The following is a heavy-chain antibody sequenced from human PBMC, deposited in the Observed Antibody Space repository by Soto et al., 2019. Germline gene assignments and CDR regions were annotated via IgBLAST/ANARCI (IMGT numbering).Heavy chain of an antibody. V-gene: IGHV4-39*01. D-gene: IGHD4-17*01. CDR2: IFYSGST. Sequence: QLQLQESGPGLVKPSETLSLTCTVSGGSISSSSHYWDWIRQPPGKGLEWIGSIFYSGSTYYNPSLKSRVTISVDTSKNQFSLRLSSVTAADTAVYYCARHRRYGDYPYYYYYIDVWGKGTTVTVSS. CDR3: ARHRRYGDYPYYYYYIDV. CDR1: GGSISSSSHY. J-gene: IGHJ6*03.